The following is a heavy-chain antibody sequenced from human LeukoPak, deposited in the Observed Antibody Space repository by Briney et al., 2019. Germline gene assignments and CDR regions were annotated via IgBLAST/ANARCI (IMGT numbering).Heavy chain of an antibody. V-gene: IGHV4-30-4*02. J-gene: IGHJ4*02. D-gene: IGHD3-10*01. Sequence: SETLSLTCTVSGGSISSGDYYWSWIRQPPGKGLEWIGYIYYSGSTYYNPSLKSRVTISVDTSKNQFSLKLSSVTAADTAVYYCAREGLATMIRGVIPYWGQGTLVTVSS. CDR3: AREGLATMIRGVIPY. CDR1: GGSISSGDYY. CDR2: IYYSGST.